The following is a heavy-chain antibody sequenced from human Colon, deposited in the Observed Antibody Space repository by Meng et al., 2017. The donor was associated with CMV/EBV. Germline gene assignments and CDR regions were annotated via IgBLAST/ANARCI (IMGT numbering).Heavy chain of an antibody. Sequence: GGSLRLSCAASGFTFSSYGMHWVRQAPGKGLEWVAFIRYDGSNKYYADSVKGRFTISRDNSKNTLYLQMNSLRAEGTAVYYCAKVMRTTSTWSYGMDVWGQGTTVTVSS. J-gene: IGHJ6*02. CDR2: IRYDGSNK. V-gene: IGHV3-30*02. CDR1: GFTFSSYG. CDR3: AKVMRTTSTWSYGMDV. D-gene: IGHD4-11*01.